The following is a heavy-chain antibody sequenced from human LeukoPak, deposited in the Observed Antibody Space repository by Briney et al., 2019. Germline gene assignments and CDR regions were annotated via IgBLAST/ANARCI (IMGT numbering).Heavy chain of an antibody. CDR3: ASEVVTDTFDI. J-gene: IGHJ3*02. CDR2: ISSSSSYI. V-gene: IGHV3-21*01. CDR1: GFTFSSYS. D-gene: IGHD4-23*01. Sequence: GGSLRLSYAASGFTFSSYSMNWVRQAPGKGLEWVSSISSSSSYIYYADSVKGRFTISRDNAKNSLYLQMNSLRAEDTAVYYCASEVVTDTFDIWGQGTMVTVSS.